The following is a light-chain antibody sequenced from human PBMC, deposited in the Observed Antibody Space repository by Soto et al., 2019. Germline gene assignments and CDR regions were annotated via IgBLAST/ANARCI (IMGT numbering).Light chain of an antibody. Sequence: VLTQSPATLSLSPGERASLSCRASQTVSSFLAWYQQKPGQAPRLLIHDSSDRATGIPARFSGSGSGTDFTLTISSLEPEDVAVYYCQQRGNWPLTVGGGTKVDIK. J-gene: IGKJ4*01. V-gene: IGKV3-11*01. CDR1: QTVSSF. CDR3: QQRGNWPLT. CDR2: DSS.